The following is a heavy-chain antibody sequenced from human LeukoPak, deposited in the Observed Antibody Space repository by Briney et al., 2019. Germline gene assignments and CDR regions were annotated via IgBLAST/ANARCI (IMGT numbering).Heavy chain of an antibody. Sequence: GASVKVSCKASYYTFSSYGISWVRQAPGQGLEWMGWISGYNGDTHYAQKFQGRVTITRNTSISTAYMELSSLRSEDTAVYYCARPSGYYGSGSHSSPYYFDYWGQGTLVTVSS. CDR2: ISGYNGDT. CDR1: YYTFSSYG. CDR3: ARPSGYYGSGSHSSPYYFDY. D-gene: IGHD3-10*01. J-gene: IGHJ4*02. V-gene: IGHV1-18*01.